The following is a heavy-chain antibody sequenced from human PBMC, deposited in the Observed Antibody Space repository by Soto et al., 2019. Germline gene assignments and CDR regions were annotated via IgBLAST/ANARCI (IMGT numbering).Heavy chain of an antibody. J-gene: IGHJ4*02. CDR3: ARGTLPYDFGFFDS. V-gene: IGHV6-1*01. CDR1: GDSVSSNSAV. D-gene: IGHD3-3*01. CDR2: TYYRSKWYI. Sequence: SQTLSLTCAISGDSVSSNSAVWNWIRQSPSRGLEWLGRTYYRSKWYIDYAISVKSRITINLDTSNNQVSLHLNSVTPEEDTAVYYCARGTLPYDFGFFDSWGQGTLVTVSS.